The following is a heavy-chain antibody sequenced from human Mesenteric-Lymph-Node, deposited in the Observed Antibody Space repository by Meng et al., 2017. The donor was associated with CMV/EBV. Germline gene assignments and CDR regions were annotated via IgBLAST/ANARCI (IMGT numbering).Heavy chain of an antibody. J-gene: IGHJ4*02. CDR2: MNPNSGNT. V-gene: IGHV1-8*03. Sequence: APGQGLEWMGWMNPNSGNTGYAQKFQGRVTITRNTSISTAYMELSSLRSEDTAVYYCARGAGPMGYDFWSGYFGVTMVRGVPYYFDYWGQGTLVTVSS. CDR3: ARGAGPMGYDFWSGYFGVTMVRGVPYYFDY. D-gene: IGHD3-3*01.